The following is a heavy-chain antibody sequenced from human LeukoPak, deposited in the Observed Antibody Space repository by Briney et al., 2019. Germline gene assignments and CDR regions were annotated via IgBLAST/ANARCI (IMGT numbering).Heavy chain of an antibody. CDR3: ARATVVPAAYYYYMDV. CDR2: ISSSSSYI. V-gene: IGHV3-21*01. D-gene: IGHD2-2*01. Sequence: GGSLRLSCAASGFTFSSYGMHWVRQAPGKGLEWVSSISSSSSYIYYADSVKGRFTISRDNAKNSLYLQMNSLRAEDTAVYYCARATVVPAAYYYYMDVWGKGTTVTVSS. CDR1: GFTFSSYG. J-gene: IGHJ6*03.